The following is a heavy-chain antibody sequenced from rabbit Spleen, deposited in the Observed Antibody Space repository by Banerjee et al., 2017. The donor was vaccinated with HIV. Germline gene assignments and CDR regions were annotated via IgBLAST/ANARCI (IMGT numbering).Heavy chain of an antibody. V-gene: IGHV1S47*01. D-gene: IGHD4-1*01. J-gene: IGHJ4*01. CDR2: IDPVFGIT. CDR1: GFDFSSYG. Sequence: QEQLVESGGGLVQPGGSLKLSCKASGFDFSSYGVSWVRQAPGKGLEWIGYIDPVFGITYYANWVNGRFSISRENAQNTVFLQMTSLTAADTATYFCVREVAAKFGLWGPGTLVTVS. CDR3: VREVAAKFGL.